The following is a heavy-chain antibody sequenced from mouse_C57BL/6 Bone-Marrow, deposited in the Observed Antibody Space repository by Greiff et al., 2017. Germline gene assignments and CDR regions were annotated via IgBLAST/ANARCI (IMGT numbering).Heavy chain of an antibody. CDR1: GYTFTSYW. D-gene: IGHD1-1*01. V-gene: IGHV1-69*01. J-gene: IGHJ3*01. CDR3: ARESTTVVVQGGFAY. CDR2: IDPSDSYT. Sequence: QVQLQQPGAELVMPGASVKLSCKASGYTFTSYWMHWVKQRPGQGLEWIGEIDPSDSYTNYNQKFKGKSTLTVDKSSSTAYMQLSSLTSEDSAVYYCARESTTVVVQGGFAYWGQGTLVTVSA.